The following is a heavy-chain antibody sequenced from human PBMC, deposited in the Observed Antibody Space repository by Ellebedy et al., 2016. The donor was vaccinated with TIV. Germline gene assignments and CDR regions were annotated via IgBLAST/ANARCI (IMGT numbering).Heavy chain of an antibody. D-gene: IGHD2-8*01. J-gene: IGHJ4*02. V-gene: IGHV1-69*13. CDR3: APYCTNGVCPGGWDY. Sequence: SVKVSCXASGGTFSSYAISWVRQAPGQGLEWMGGIIPIFGTANYAQKFQGRVTITADESTSTAYMELSSLRSEDTAVYYCAPYCTNGVCPGGWDYWGQGTLVTVSS. CDR2: IIPIFGTA. CDR1: GGTFSSYA.